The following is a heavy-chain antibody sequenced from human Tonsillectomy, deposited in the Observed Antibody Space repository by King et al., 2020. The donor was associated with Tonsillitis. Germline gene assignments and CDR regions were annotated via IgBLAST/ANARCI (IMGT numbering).Heavy chain of an antibody. CDR1: GFTFSSYG. CDR3: AKDALYCSSSSCYAGNHWFDP. Sequence: QLVQSGGGVVQPGGSLRLSCAASGFTFSSYGIHWVRQAPGKGLEWVAFIRDDGSNKYYADSVKGRFTISRDNSKNTLYLQMNSLRAEDTAVYYCAKDALYCSSSSCYAGNHWFDPWGQGTLVTVSS. CDR2: IRDDGSNK. V-gene: IGHV3-30*02. J-gene: IGHJ5*02. D-gene: IGHD2-2*01.